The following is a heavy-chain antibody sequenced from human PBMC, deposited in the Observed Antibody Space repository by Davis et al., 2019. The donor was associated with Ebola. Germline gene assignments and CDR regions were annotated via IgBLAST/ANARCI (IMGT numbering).Heavy chain of an antibody. D-gene: IGHD3-9*01. CDR2: IDHSGST. CDR1: NYSIKSGYY. V-gene: IGHV4-38-2*02. Sequence: SETLSLTCTVSNYSIKSGYYWGWIRQTPEKGLEWIANIDHSGSTIYNPSLKSRVTMSVDTSKNQFSLRLSSVTAADTAVYYCARSHSDWLLPFDYWGQGTLATVSS. CDR3: ARSHSDWLLPFDY. J-gene: IGHJ4*02.